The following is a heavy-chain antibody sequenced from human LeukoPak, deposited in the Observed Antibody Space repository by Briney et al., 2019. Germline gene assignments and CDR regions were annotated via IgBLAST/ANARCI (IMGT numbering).Heavy chain of an antibody. D-gene: IGHD1-26*01. CDR3: ASETIGGYYYYCMDV. V-gene: IGHV3-9*01. J-gene: IGHJ6*03. Sequence: PGGSLRLSCAASGFTFDDYAMHWVRQAPGKGLEWVSGISWNSGSIGYADSVKGRFTISRDNAKNSLYLQMNSLRAEDTALYYCASETIGGYYYYCMDVWGKGTTVTVSS. CDR2: ISWNSGSI. CDR1: GFTFDDYA.